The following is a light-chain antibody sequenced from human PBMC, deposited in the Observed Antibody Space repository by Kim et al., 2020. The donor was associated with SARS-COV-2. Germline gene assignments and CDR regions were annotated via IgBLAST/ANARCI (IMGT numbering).Light chain of an antibody. Sequence: PASSSCRCSQSLLYSDGNIYLNWFHQRPGQSPRRLIYKVSNRDSGVPDRFSGSGSGTDFTLQISRVEAEDVGVYYCMQGTHWPFTFGPGTKVDIK. J-gene: IGKJ3*01. CDR2: KVS. CDR3: MQGTHWPFT. CDR1: QSLLYSDGNIY. V-gene: IGKV2-30*01.